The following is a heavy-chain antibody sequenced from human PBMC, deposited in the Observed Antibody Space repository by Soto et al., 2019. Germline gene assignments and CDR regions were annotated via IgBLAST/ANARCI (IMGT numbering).Heavy chain of an antibody. Sequence: GGSLRLSCAASGFTFSSYAMSWVRQAPGKGLEWVSAISGSGGSTYYADSVKGRFTISRDNSKNTLYLQMNSLRAEDTAVYYCAKDYCSSTSCRLNDYWGQGTLVTVSS. J-gene: IGHJ4*02. CDR2: ISGSGGST. D-gene: IGHD2-2*01. CDR3: AKDYCSSTSCRLNDY. V-gene: IGHV3-23*01. CDR1: GFTFSSYA.